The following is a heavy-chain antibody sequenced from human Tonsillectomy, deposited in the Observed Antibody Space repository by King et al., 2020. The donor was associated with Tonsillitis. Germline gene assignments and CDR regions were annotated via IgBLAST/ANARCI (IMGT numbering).Heavy chain of an antibody. V-gene: IGHV4-34*01. D-gene: IGHD3-10*01. CDR3: ARRFDSYYPYIDY. Sequence: VQLQQWGAGLLKPSETLSLTCAVYGGSFSAYYWSWIRQPPGKGLEWIGEINHSGSTNYNPSLKSRVTISVDTSNNQFSLELSSLTAADTAVYYCARRFDSYYPYIDYWGQGNLVTVSS. J-gene: IGHJ4*02. CDR2: INHSGST. CDR1: GGSFSAYY.